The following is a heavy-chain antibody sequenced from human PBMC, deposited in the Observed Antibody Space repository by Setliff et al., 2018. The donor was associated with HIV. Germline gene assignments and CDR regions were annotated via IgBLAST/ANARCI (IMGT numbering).Heavy chain of an antibody. CDR3: ARDHEDSGWYVESVDY. CDR2: ILSDGSST. Sequence: GGSLRLSCEASGFTFRKYWMHWVRQAPGKGLVWVSRILSDGSSTTYADSVKGRFTISRDNAKNTLYLQMNSLRAEGTAVYYCARDHEDSGWYVESVDYWGQGTLVTVSS. CDR1: GFTFRKYW. J-gene: IGHJ4*02. D-gene: IGHD6-19*01. V-gene: IGHV3-74*01.